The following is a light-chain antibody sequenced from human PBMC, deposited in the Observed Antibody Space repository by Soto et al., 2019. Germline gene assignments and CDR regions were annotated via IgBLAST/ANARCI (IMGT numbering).Light chain of an antibody. CDR3: QQYGSSPGT. V-gene: IGKV3-20*01. Sequence: EIVLTQSPGTLALSPGERATLSCRASQTIRGNYLAWYQQKPGQAPSLLIYDTSSRATGIPDRFSGSGSGTDFALTISRVEPEYFAMYFCQQYGSSPGTFGQGTKVEI. CDR1: QTIRGNY. J-gene: IGKJ1*01. CDR2: DTS.